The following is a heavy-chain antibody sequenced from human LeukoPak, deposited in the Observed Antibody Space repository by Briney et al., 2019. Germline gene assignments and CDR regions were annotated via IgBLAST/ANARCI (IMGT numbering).Heavy chain of an antibody. D-gene: IGHD2-2*01. J-gene: IGHJ4*02. V-gene: IGHV1-46*01. CDR3: ARPYCSSTSCYAQLDY. Sequence: GASVKVSCKASGYTFTNYYIHWVRQAPGQGLEWMGIINPSGGSTSYAQKFQGRVTMTRDMSTSTVYMELSSLRSEDTAVYYCARPYCSSTSCYAQLDYWGQGTLVTVSS. CDR1: GYTFTNYY. CDR2: INPSGGST.